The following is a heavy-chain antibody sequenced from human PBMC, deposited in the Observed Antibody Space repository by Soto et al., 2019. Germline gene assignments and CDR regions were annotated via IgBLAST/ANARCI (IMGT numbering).Heavy chain of an antibody. J-gene: IGHJ4*02. D-gene: IGHD6-19*01. CDR3: AELNRFPVAGPN. Sequence: PGGSLRLSCAASGFTFSSYAMSWVRQAPGKGLEWVSAISGSGGSTYYADSVKGRFTISRDNSKNTLYLQMNSLRAEDTAVYYCAELNRFPVAGPNWGQGTLVTVSS. CDR1: GFTFSSYA. V-gene: IGHV3-23*01. CDR2: ISGSGGST.